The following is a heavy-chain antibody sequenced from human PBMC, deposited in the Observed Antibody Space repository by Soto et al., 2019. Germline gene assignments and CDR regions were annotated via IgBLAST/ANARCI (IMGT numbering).Heavy chain of an antibody. D-gene: IGHD1-26*01. V-gene: IGHV3-23*01. CDR3: GRRGSGSYYDY. CDR1: GFTFSSYA. Sequence: EVQLLESGGGLVQPGGSLRLSCAASGFTFSSYAMRWVRQATVKGLEWVSAISGSGGSTYYADSVKGRFTISGDNSKSTLYLQMNSLRAEDTAVYYCGRRGSGSYYDYWGQGTRVTVS. CDR2: ISGSGGST. J-gene: IGHJ4*02.